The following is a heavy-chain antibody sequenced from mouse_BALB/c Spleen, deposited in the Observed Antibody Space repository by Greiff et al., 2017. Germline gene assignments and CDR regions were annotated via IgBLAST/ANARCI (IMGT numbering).Heavy chain of an antibody. CDR1: GFSLTGYG. D-gene: IGHD1-1*01. CDR3: ARAYGSSYVSYAMDY. CDR2: IWGDGST. Sequence: VQLVESGPGLVAPSQSLSITCTVSGFSLTGYGVNWVRQPPGKGLEWLGMIWGDGSTDYNSALKSRLSISKDNSKSQVFLKMNSLQTDDTARYYCARAYGSSYVSYAMDYWGQGTSVTVSS. V-gene: IGHV2-6-7*01. J-gene: IGHJ4*01.